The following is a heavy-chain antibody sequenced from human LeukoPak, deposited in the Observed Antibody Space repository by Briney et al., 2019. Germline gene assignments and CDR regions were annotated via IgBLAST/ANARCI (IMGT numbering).Heavy chain of an antibody. CDR1: GGSISSGGYS. CDR3: AGHHPRNTVDF. V-gene: IGHV4-31*03. Sequence: SQTLSLTCTVSGGSISSGGYSWSWIRQHPGKGLEWIGYIYYSGSTYYNPSLKSRVTISLDTSKNQFSLKLSSVTVADTAVYYCAGHHPRNTVDFWGQGTLVTVSS. J-gene: IGHJ4*02. CDR2: IYYSGST. D-gene: IGHD2/OR15-2a*01.